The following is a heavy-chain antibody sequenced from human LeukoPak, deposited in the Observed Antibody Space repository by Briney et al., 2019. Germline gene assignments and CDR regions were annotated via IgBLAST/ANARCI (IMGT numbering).Heavy chain of an antibody. D-gene: IGHD3-3*01. J-gene: IGHJ4*02. CDR2: ISAYNGNT. V-gene: IGHV1-18*01. CDR1: GYTCTSYG. Sequence: ASVKVSCKASGYTCTSYGISWVRQAPGQGLEWMGWISAYNGNTNYAQKLQGRVTMTTDTSTSAAYMELRSLRSDDTAVYYCARDGGEYYDFWSDYQYPQLFDYWGQGTLVTVSS. CDR3: ARDGGEYYDFWSDYQYPQLFDY.